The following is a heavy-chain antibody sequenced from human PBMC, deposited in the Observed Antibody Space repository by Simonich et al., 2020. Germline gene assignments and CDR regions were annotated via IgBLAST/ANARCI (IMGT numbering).Heavy chain of an antibody. V-gene: IGHV4-59*08. CDR1: GGSISRYY. Sequence: QVQLQESGPGLVKPSETLSLTCTVSGGSISRYYWSWIRQPPGKGMEWLGYIYYSGSTNYNPSLKSRVTISVDTSKNQFSLKLSSVTAADTAVYYCARHDRWLQFYFDYWGQGTLVTVSS. D-gene: IGHD5-12*01. J-gene: IGHJ4*02. CDR3: ARHDRWLQFYFDY. CDR2: IYYSGST.